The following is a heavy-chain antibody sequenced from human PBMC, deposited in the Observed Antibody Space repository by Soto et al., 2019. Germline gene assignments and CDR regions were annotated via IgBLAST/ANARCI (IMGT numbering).Heavy chain of an antibody. V-gene: IGHV3-66*01. CDR3: ARDPWAADY. Sequence: EVQLVESGGGLVQPGGSLRLSCAASGFTVSTKYMSWVRQAPGKGLEWVSVIYSGGSTFYADSVRGRFTSSRDNSKNTVNLQMISLRAEDKAVYYCARDPWAADYWGQGTLVTVSS. CDR1: GFTVSTKY. CDR2: IYSGGST. D-gene: IGHD3-16*01. J-gene: IGHJ4*02.